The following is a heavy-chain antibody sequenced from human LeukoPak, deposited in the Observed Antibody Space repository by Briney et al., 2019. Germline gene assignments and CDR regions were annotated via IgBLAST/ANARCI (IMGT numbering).Heavy chain of an antibody. CDR2: SSYRGST. J-gene: IGHJ4*02. D-gene: IGHD6-19*01. CDR3: AGGDSSGWTDFDY. Sequence: SETLSLTCTVSGGSISSFYWSWIRQPPGKGLEWIGFSSYRGSTNYNPSLKSRVTISLDTSKKQFSLKLSSVTAADTAVFYCAGGDSSGWTDFDYWGQGTLVTVSS. V-gene: IGHV4-59*08. CDR1: GGSISSFY.